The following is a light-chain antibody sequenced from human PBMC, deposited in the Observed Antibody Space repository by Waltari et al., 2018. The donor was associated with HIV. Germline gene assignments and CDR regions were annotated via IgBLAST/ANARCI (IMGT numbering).Light chain of an antibody. CDR2: RNH. CDR1: SNNVCDRG. V-gene: IGLV10-54*01. J-gene: IGLJ3*02. CDR3: LSWDISISAWV. Sequence: PLSVSKGLRQTATLTCTVNSNNVCDRGAAWLQQHQGHPPKLLSYRNHSRHSGITERISASRSGNTASLTMTGLQHDDEADYNCLSWDISISAWVFGGGTKLIVL.